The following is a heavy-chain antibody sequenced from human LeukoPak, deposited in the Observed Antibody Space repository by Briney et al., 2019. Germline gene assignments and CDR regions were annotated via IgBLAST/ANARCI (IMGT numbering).Heavy chain of an antibody. CDR3: ARVYSSSSGSNWIDP. J-gene: IGHJ5*02. Sequence: SETLSLTCAVYGGSFSGYYWSWIRQPPGKGLEWIGEINHSGSTNYNPSLKSRVTISVDTSKNQFSLKLSSVTAADTAVYYCARVYSSSSGSNWIDPWGQGTLVTVSS. CDR1: GGSFSGYY. V-gene: IGHV4-34*01. CDR2: INHSGST. D-gene: IGHD6-6*01.